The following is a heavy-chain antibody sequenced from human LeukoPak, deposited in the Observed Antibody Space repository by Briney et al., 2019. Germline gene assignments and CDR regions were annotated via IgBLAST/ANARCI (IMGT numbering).Heavy chain of an antibody. Sequence: SETLSLTCTVSGGSISSYYWSWIRQPPGKGLEWIGYIYYSGSTNYNPSLKSRVTISVDTSKNQFSLKLSSVTAADTAVYYCARGRITMVRGVLYYFDYWGQGTLVTVSS. CDR2: IYYSGST. CDR1: GGSISSYY. D-gene: IGHD3-10*01. V-gene: IGHV4-59*01. J-gene: IGHJ4*02. CDR3: ARGRITMVRGVLYYFDY.